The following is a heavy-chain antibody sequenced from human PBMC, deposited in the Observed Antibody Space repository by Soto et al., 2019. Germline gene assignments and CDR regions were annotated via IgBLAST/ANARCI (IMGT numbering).Heavy chain of an antibody. CDR3: ANRGDDIKFFQH. V-gene: IGHV3-23*01. J-gene: IGHJ1*01. D-gene: IGHD2-21*02. Sequence: EVQLLESGGGLVQPGGSLRLSCAASGLTFSHNAMSWVRQAPGKGLEWVSTISGNGRVTYYTDSVKGRFTISRDNSKNTVYMQMNSLRAEDTAVCYCANRGDDIKFFQHWGQGTLVTVSS. CDR1: GLTFSHNA. CDR2: ISGNGRVT.